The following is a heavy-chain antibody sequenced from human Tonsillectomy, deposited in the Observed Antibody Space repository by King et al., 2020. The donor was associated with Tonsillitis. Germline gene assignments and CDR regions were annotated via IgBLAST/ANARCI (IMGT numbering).Heavy chain of an antibody. D-gene: IGHD6-19*01. V-gene: IGHV3-30*03. CDR1: GFTFSSYG. Sequence: QLVQSGGGVVQPGRSLRLSCAASGFTFSSYGMHWVRQAPGKGLEWVAIISYDGSNKYYADSVKGRFTISRDNSKNTLYLQVNSLRAEDTAVYYCAMNGVSSGWYMLFWGQGTLVTVPS. CDR3: AMNGVSSGWYMLF. CDR2: ISYDGSNK. J-gene: IGHJ4*02.